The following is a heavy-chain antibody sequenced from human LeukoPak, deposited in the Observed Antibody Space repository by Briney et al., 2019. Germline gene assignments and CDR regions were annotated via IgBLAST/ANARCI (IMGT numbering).Heavy chain of an antibody. V-gene: IGHV1-3*03. D-gene: IGHD3-22*01. J-gene: IGHJ4*02. CDR2: INAGNGNT. Sequence: GASVKVSCKASGYTFTSYAMHWVRQAPGQRLEWMGWINAGNGNTKYSQEFQGRVTITRDTSASTAYMELSSLRSEDMAVYYCARSDYYDSSGADYWGQGTLVTVSS. CDR1: GYTFTSYA. CDR3: ARSDYYDSSGADY.